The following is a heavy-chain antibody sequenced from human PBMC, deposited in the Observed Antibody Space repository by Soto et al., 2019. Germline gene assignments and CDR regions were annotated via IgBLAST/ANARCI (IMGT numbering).Heavy chain of an antibody. Sequence: GGSLRLSCAASGFTFSSYWMHWVRQAPRKGLVWVSRINSDGSSTSYADSVKGRFTISRDNAKNTLYLQMNSLRAEDTAVYYCARVHWGYDAFDIWGQGTMVTVPS. D-gene: IGHD7-27*01. V-gene: IGHV3-74*01. CDR1: GFTFSSYW. CDR3: ARVHWGYDAFDI. CDR2: INSDGSST. J-gene: IGHJ3*02.